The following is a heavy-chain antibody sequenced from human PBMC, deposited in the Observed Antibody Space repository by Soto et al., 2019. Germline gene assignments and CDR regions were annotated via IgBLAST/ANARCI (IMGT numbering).Heavy chain of an antibody. Sequence: GGSLRLSXAASGFTFSGSAMHWVRQASGKGLEWVGRIRSKANSYATAYAASVKGRFTISRDDSKNTAYLQMNSLKTEDTAVYYCTRLVRGANAFDIWGQGTMVTVSS. J-gene: IGHJ3*02. D-gene: IGHD3-10*01. CDR1: GFTFSGSA. V-gene: IGHV3-73*01. CDR3: TRLVRGANAFDI. CDR2: IRSKANSYAT.